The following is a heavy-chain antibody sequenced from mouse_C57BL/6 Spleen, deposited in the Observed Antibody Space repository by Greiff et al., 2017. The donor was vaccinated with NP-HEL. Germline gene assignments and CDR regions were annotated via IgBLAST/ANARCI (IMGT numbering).Heavy chain of an antibody. J-gene: IGHJ1*03. CDR1: GYTFTDYY. Sequence: VQLQQSGAELVRPGASVKLSCKASGYTFTDYYINWVKQRPGQGLEWIARIYPGSGNTYYNEKFKGKATLTAEKSSSTAYMQLSSLTSEDSAVYFCAREGVYDYDRIRYFDVWGTGTTVTVSS. V-gene: IGHV1-76*01. D-gene: IGHD2-4*01. CDR3: AREGVYDYDRIRYFDV. CDR2: IYPGSGNT.